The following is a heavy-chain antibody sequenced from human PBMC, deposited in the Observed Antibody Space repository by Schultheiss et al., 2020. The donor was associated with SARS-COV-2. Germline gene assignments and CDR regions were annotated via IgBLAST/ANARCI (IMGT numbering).Heavy chain of an antibody. Sequence: KISCKASGYTFTSYDINWVRQATGQGLEWMGGIIPIFVTANYAQKFQGRVTITRDTSASTAYMELSSLRSEDTAVYYCARDAQSYYGSGSYYYNWFDPWGQGTLVTVSS. CDR3: ARDAQSYYGSGSYYYNWFDP. V-gene: IGHV1-69*05. CDR1: GYTFTSYD. D-gene: IGHD3-10*01. J-gene: IGHJ5*02. CDR2: IIPIFVTA.